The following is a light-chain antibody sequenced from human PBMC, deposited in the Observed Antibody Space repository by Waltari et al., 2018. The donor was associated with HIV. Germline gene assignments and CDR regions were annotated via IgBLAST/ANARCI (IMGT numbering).Light chain of an antibody. CDR2: WAS. CDR3: QQYFSLPPT. V-gene: IGKV4-1*01. Sequence: DIVMTQSPDSLAVSLGETVSINCKSSRTVLYHSDNKNYLAWYQHKPGQAPSGRISWASTRAVMVPSSSPALGVPERFSGSGSGTNFSLTISGLQEDDVAIYYCQQYFSLPPTFGGGTRVERK. J-gene: IGKJ4*01. CDR1: RTVLYHSDNKNY.